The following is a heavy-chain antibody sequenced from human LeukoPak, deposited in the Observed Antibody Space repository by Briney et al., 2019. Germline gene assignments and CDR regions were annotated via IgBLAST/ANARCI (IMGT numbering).Heavy chain of an antibody. J-gene: IGHJ4*02. D-gene: IGHD6-19*01. CDR1: GYSISSGYY. V-gene: IGHV4-38-2*01. CDR2: IYHSGST. CDR3: ARRYGSGWPTFDY. Sequence: SETLSLTCAVSGYSISSGYYWGWIRQPPGKGLEWIGSIYHSGSTYYNPSLKSRVTISVDTSKNQFSLKLSSGTAADTAVYYCARRYGSGWPTFDYWGQGTPVTVSS.